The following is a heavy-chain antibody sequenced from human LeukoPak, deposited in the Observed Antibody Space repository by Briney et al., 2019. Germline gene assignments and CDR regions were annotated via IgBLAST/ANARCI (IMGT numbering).Heavy chain of an antibody. D-gene: IGHD2-15*01. Sequence: SETLSLTCTVSGGSISSGDYYWSWIRQPPGKGLEWIGYIYYSGSTNYNPSLKSRVTISVDTSKNQFSLKLSSVTAADTAVYYCARSSGGFIGYYYYGMDVWGQGTTVTVSS. CDR3: ARSSGGFIGYYYYGMDV. CDR1: GGSISSGDYY. V-gene: IGHV4-61*08. CDR2: IYYSGST. J-gene: IGHJ6*02.